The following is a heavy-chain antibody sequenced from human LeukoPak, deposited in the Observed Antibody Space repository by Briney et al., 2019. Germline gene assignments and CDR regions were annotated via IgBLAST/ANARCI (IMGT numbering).Heavy chain of an antibody. CDR3: ATSSGYSDYYGMDV. Sequence: SVTVSCKASGGTFSSYAISWVRQAPGQGLEWMGGIIPIFGTANYAQKFQGRVTMTEDTSTDTAYMELSSLRPEDTAVYYCATSSGYSDYYGMDVWGQGTTVTVSS. CDR2: IIPIFGTA. CDR1: GGTFSSYA. D-gene: IGHD5-18*01. J-gene: IGHJ6*02. V-gene: IGHV1-69*06.